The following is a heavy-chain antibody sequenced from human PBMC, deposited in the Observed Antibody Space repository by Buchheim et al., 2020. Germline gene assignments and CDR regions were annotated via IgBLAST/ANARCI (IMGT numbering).Heavy chain of an antibody. Sequence: QVQLVESGGGVVQPGRSLRLSCAASGFTFSSYGMHWVRQAPGKGLEWVAVISYDGSNKYYADSVKGRFTISRDNSKNTLYLQMNSLRAEDTAVYYCAKDSSVGWLQFNGLDYWGQGTL. J-gene: IGHJ4*02. D-gene: IGHD5-24*01. CDR1: GFTFSSYG. V-gene: IGHV3-30*18. CDR3: AKDSSVGWLQFNGLDY. CDR2: ISYDGSNK.